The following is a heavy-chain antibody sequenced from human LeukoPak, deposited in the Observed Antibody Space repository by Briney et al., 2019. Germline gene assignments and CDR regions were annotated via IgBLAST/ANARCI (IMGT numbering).Heavy chain of an antibody. CDR1: GGSIRSYY. J-gene: IGHJ4*02. V-gene: IGHV4-4*07. Sequence: SETLSLTCTVSGGSIRSYYWGWVRQPAGKGLEWIGRIYTTGTTNYNPSLKSRLTMSVDTSKNQFSLNLRSVIAADTAAYYCARQGYTASYYFLDYWSQGTLVTVSS. D-gene: IGHD3-10*01. CDR3: ARQGYTASYYFLDY. CDR2: IYTTGTT.